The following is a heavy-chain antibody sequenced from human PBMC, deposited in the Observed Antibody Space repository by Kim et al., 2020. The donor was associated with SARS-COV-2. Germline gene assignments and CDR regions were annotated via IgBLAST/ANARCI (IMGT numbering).Heavy chain of an antibody. Sequence: GGSLRLSCAASGFSFSDYWMTWIRQAPGKGLEWVSYISDSSVRINYADPVQGRFTISRDNAKNLLHLQMNNLRVDDTAVYYCAREGSGQGAEIVSWGQGTLVTVSS. D-gene: IGHD6-19*01. CDR1: GFSFSDYW. CDR3: AREGSGQGAEIVS. CDR2: ISDSSVRI. J-gene: IGHJ4*02. V-gene: IGHV3-11*06.